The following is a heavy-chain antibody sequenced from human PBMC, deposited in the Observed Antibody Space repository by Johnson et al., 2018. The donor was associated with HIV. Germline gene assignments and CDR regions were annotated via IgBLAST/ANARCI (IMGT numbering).Heavy chain of an antibody. CDR1: GLTLDDYA. J-gene: IGHJ3*02. D-gene: IGHD7-27*01. V-gene: IGHV3-43D*03. Sequence: VQLVESGGVVVQPGGSLRLSCAASGLTLDDYAMHSVRQAPGKGLAGVSLINCDGDSTYYVHSVKGRFTISRDNAKNALYLQMNSLRAEDTALYYCARDHLTGNYAFDIWGQGTMVTVSS. CDR3: ARDHLTGNYAFDI. CDR2: INCDGDST.